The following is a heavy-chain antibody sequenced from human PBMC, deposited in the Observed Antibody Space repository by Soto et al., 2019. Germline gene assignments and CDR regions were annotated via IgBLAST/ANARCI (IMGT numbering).Heavy chain of an antibody. J-gene: IGHJ4*02. D-gene: IGHD2-2*01. V-gene: IGHV3-7*03. Sequence: QRLSCAASGFTFSSYWMSWVRQAPGKGLEWVANIKQDGSEKYYVDSVKGRFAISRDNAKNSLYLQMNSLRAEDTAVYYCARDGYGDIVVVPAYWGQGTLVTVSS. CDR1: GFTFSSYW. CDR3: ARDGYGDIVVVPAY. CDR2: IKQDGSEK.